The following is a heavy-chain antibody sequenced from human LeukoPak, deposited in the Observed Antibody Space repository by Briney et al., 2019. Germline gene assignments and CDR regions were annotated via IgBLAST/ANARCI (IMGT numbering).Heavy chain of an antibody. J-gene: IGHJ5*02. CDR3: SRVWLHRDVFDP. D-gene: IGHD5-12*01. V-gene: IGHV4-59*02. CDR1: GRSVRGYY. CDR2: IYDSGTT. Sequence: PSETLSLTCTVSGRSVRGYYWSWHRPSPGEGLEWLGYIYDSGTTNYNPSLQSRASISIDSYKKLFPLMLSCVTATPTALSCLSRVWLHRDVFDPWGQGTLVTVSS.